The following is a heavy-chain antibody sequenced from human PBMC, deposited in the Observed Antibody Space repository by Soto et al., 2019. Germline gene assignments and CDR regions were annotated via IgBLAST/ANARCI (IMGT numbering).Heavy chain of an antibody. V-gene: IGHV3-33*01. CDR3: ARGYYYDSSGYPYGMDV. J-gene: IGHJ6*02. CDR2: IWYDGSNK. Sequence: GGSLRLSCAASGFTLSSYGMHWVRQAPGKGLEWVAVIWYDGSNKYYADSVKGRFTISRDNSKNTLYLQMNSLRAEDTAVYYCARGYYYDSSGYPYGMDVWGQGTTVTVSS. D-gene: IGHD3-22*01. CDR1: GFTLSSYG.